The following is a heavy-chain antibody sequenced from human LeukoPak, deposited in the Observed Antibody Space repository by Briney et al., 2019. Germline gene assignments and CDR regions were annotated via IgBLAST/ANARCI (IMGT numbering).Heavy chain of an antibody. V-gene: IGHV3-23*01. J-gene: IGHJ4*02. CDR3: AKDDYYDRSGYLYYFDY. CDR1: GFTFSSYA. Sequence: GGSLRLSCAASGFTFSSYAMSWVRQAPGKGLEWVSGISGSGGSTDYADSVKGRFTISRDNSKNTLYLQMNSLRAEDTAVYYCAKDDYYDRSGYLYYFDYWGQGTLVTVSS. D-gene: IGHD3-22*01. CDR2: ISGSGGST.